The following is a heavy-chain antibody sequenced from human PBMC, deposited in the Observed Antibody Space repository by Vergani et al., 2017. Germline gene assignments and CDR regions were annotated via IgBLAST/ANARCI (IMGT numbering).Heavy chain of an antibody. Sequence: EVQLVESGGGLVQPGGSLRLSCAAPGFIVSSNYMSWVRQAPGKGLEWVSVIYSGGSTYYADSVKGRFTISRDNSKNTLFLQMNSLRAEDTAVYYSARQVGGWYYFDYWGQGTLVTVSS. CDR1: GFIVSSNY. D-gene: IGHD1-26*01. CDR3: ARQVGGWYYFDY. V-gene: IGHV3-66*02. CDR2: IYSGGST. J-gene: IGHJ4*02.